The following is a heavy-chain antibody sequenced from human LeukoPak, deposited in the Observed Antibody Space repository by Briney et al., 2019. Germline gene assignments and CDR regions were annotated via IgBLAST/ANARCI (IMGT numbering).Heavy chain of an antibody. Sequence: GGSLRLSCAASGFTFSNAWMHWVRQAPGKGLEWVGRIKSKAHGGTTDYAAPVKGRFTISRDDSKNTLYLQMNSLKTEDTAVYYCWDTNWNGDWDYWGQGTLVTVSS. CDR1: GFTFSNAW. V-gene: IGHV3-15*01. CDR2: IKSKAHGGTT. J-gene: IGHJ4*02. D-gene: IGHD1-1*01. CDR3: WDTNWNGDWDY.